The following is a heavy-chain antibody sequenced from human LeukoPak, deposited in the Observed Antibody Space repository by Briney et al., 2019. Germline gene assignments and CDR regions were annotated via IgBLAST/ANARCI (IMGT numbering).Heavy chain of an antibody. CDR2: IYYTGST. D-gene: IGHD4-17*01. Sequence: SQTLSLTCTVSGGSISSGTYFWGWIRQPPGKGLEWIGTIYYTGSTYYNPSLKSRVTISVDTSKNQFSLKLSSVTAADTAVYYCARGPQGVTRPDYWGQGTLVTVSS. V-gene: IGHV4-39*01. CDR3: ARGPQGVTRPDY. CDR1: GGSISSGTYF. J-gene: IGHJ4*02.